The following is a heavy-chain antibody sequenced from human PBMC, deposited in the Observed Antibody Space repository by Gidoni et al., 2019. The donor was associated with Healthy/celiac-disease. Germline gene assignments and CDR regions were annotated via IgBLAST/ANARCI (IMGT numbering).Heavy chain of an antibody. D-gene: IGHD4-4*01. Sequence: EVQLVESGGGLVKPGGSLRLSCAASGFTFSNAWMSWVRQAPGKGLEWVGRIKSKTDGGTTDYAAPVKGRFTISRDDSKNTLYLQMNSLKTEDTAVYYCNYTDLTTVTEYYYYGMDVWGQGTTVTVSS. V-gene: IGHV3-15*01. J-gene: IGHJ6*02. CDR2: IKSKTDGGTT. CDR3: NYTDLTTVTEYYYYGMDV. CDR1: GFTFSNAW.